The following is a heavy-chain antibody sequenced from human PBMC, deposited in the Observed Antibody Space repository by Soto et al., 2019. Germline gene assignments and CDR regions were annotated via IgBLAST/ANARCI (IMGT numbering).Heavy chain of an antibody. V-gene: IGHV4-30-2*01. J-gene: IGHJ6*02. CDR1: RGSIRSGGYS. CDR2: IYHSGST. Sequence: SETMFLTCAVSRGSIRSGGYSWSWIRQPPGKGLEWIGYIYHSGSTYYNPSLKSLVTISVDRSKNLFSLKLSSVTAADTAVYYCARGRVKQLPAKHVYYYYCMDVWGQGTTVAVAS. D-gene: IGHD6-13*01. CDR3: ARGRVKQLPAKHVYYYYCMDV.